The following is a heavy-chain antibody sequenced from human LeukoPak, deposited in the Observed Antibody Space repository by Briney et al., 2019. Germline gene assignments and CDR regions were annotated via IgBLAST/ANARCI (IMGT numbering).Heavy chain of an antibody. CDR3: ARPIGYCTSTTCYGPFDY. Sequence: GESLKISCKASGYTFTTYWISWVRQMPGEGLEWMGRIDPSDSYTQYSPSFQGHVTISVDKSISTAYLQWSSLKASDSAMYYCARPIGYCTSTTCYGPFDYWGQGTLVTVPS. D-gene: IGHD2-2*01. CDR1: GYTFTTYW. J-gene: IGHJ4*02. CDR2: IDPSDSYT. V-gene: IGHV5-10-1*01.